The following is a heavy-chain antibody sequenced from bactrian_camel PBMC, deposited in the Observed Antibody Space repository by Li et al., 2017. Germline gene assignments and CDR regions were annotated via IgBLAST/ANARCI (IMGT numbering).Heavy chain of an antibody. J-gene: IGHJ4*01. CDR1: GHTDSIDSLIT. V-gene: IGHV3S53*01. Sequence: QVQLVESGGDSVQAGGTLRLSCVASGHTDSIDSLITMGWLRQAPGQERERVATIDTNGTTSYADSVEGRFTISKDKATDTVHLQMNSLKPEDTAVYSCKTQPLVKAGCDYSGQGTQVTVS. CDR3: KTQPLVKAGCDY. D-gene: IGHD6*01. CDR2: IDTNGTT.